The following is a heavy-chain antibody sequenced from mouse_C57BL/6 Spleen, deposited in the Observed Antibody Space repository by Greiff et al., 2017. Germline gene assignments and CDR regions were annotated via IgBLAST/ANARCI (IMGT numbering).Heavy chain of an antibody. Sequence: QVQLQQSGAELARPGASVKMSCKASGYTFTSYTMHWVKQRPGQGLEWIGYINPSSGYTKYNQKFKDKATLTADKSSSTAYMQLSSLTSEDSAVYYCASDSFYAIDYWGQGTSVTVSS. CDR2: INPSSGYT. V-gene: IGHV1-4*01. J-gene: IGHJ4*01. CDR1: GYTFTSYT. CDR3: ASDSFYAIDY.